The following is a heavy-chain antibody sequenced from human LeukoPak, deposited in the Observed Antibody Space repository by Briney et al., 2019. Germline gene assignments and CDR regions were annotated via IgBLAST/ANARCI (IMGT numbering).Heavy chain of an antibody. D-gene: IGHD5-24*01. J-gene: IGHJ4*02. Sequence: IPGGSLRPSCTASALTFSTYTMNWVRQTPGKGLEWVSYISTAGNLINYADSVRGRFTISRDNARNSLYLQMNSLPAEDTAVYYCARTVEGHFDFRGQGTLVTVSS. CDR3: ARTVEGHFDF. CDR1: ALTFSTYT. CDR2: ISTAGNLI. V-gene: IGHV3-21*01.